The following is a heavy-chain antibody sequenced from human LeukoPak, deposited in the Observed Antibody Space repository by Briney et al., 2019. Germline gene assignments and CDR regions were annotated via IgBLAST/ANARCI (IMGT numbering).Heavy chain of an antibody. V-gene: IGHV3-23*01. J-gene: IGHJ6*03. CDR1: GVSFSTFA. CDR2: INCGGNTT. CDR3: TKELHVAVAVADYYYFYMDV. D-gene: IGHD6-19*01. Sequence: WGSLRLSCAASGVSFSTFAMGWVRQSPGKGLEWLSTINCGGNTTFYADSVKGRFTISRDNSKTTLYLHMDSLRPDDTAIYYCTKELHVAVAVADYYYFYMDVWGRGTAVTVSS.